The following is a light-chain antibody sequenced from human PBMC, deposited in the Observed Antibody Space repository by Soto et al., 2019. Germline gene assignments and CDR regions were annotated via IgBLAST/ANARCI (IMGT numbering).Light chain of an antibody. V-gene: IGKV3-11*01. CDR3: QQRSNWPLT. J-gene: IGKJ4*01. CDR2: DAS. CDR1: QSVSSY. Sequence: EIVLTQSPATLSLSPGEGATLSCRASQSVSSYLAWYQQKRGQAPRLLIYDASNRATGIPARFSGSGSGTDFTLTISSLEPEDFAVYYCQQRSNWPLTFGGGTKVEIK.